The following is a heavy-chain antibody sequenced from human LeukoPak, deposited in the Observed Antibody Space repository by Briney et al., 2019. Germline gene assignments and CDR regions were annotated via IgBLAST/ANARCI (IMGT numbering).Heavy chain of an antibody. CDR1: GFTFSSYS. Sequence: PGESLRLSCAASGFTFSSYSMNWVRQAPGKGLEWVSSISSSSSYIYYADSVKGRFTISRDNAKNSLYLQMNSLRAEDTAVYYCARDQGIAVAGDYFDYWGQGTLVTVSS. V-gene: IGHV3-21*01. J-gene: IGHJ4*02. D-gene: IGHD6-19*01. CDR3: ARDQGIAVAGDYFDY. CDR2: ISSSSSYI.